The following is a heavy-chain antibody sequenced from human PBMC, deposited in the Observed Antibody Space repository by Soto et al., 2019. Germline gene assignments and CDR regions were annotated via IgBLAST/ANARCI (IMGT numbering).Heavy chain of an antibody. CDR1: GLTFSAYS. Sequence: GGSLRLSCAASGLTFSAYSMNWVRQAPGKGLEWVSAISTSSSYIYYADSVKGRFTISRDNAKKSLYLQMNKLTAADTAVYYCVRVGAVAVTRNFDFWGQGTLVTSPQ. CDR3: VRVGAVAVTRNFDF. V-gene: IGHV3-21*01. CDR2: ISTSSSYI. J-gene: IGHJ4*02. D-gene: IGHD6-19*01.